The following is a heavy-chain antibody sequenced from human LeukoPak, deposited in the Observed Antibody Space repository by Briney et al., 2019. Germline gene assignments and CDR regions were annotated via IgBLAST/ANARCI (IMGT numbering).Heavy chain of an antibody. Sequence: KSGGSLRLSRAASGFAFSSYSMNWVRQAPGKGLEWVSSISSSSSYIYYADSVKGRFTISRDNAKNSLYLQMNSLRAEDTAVYYCAREGALTVTKDAFDIWGQGTMVTVSS. V-gene: IGHV3-21*01. J-gene: IGHJ3*02. CDR2: ISSSSSYI. D-gene: IGHD4-17*01. CDR3: AREGALTVTKDAFDI. CDR1: GFAFSSYS.